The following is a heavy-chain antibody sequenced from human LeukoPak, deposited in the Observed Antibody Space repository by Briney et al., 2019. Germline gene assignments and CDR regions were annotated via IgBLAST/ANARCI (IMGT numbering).Heavy chain of an antibody. Sequence: PGGSLRLSCAASGFTVSSNYMSWVRQAPGKGLEWVSVIYSGGSTYYADSVKGRFTISRDNSKNTLYLQMNSLRAEDTAVYYCASGEMATISGPFDYWGQGTLVTVSS. CDR2: IYSGGST. D-gene: IGHD5-24*01. CDR3: ASGEMATISGPFDY. J-gene: IGHJ4*02. V-gene: IGHV3-53*01. CDR1: GFTVSSNY.